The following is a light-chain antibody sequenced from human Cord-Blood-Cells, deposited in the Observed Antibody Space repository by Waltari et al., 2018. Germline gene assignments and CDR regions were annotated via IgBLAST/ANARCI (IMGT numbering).Light chain of an antibody. V-gene: IGKV1-39*01. CDR2: AAS. Sequence: DIQMTQSPSSLSASVGDRVTITCRASQSISSYLNWYQQKPGKAPKLLIYAASSLQSGVPSRFSGSGSGTDVTLTISSLKPEDFVTYYCQQSYSTPITFGQGTRLEIK. CDR1: QSISSY. J-gene: IGKJ5*01. CDR3: QQSYSTPIT.